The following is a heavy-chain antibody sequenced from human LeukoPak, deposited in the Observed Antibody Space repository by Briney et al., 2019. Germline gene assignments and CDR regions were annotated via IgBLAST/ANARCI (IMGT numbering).Heavy chain of an antibody. V-gene: IGHV3-21*06. CDR2: IGYSGRAI. CDR3: ARDRGGYTGYDFDYGMDV. CDR1: GFTFSSYS. Sequence: PGGSLRLSCATSGFTFSSYSMNWVRQAPGKGLEWVASIGYSGRAIFYAESMKGRFTISRGNAKNLLFLEINSLRAEDTAVYYCARDRGGYTGYDFDYGMDVWGQGTTVTVSS. J-gene: IGHJ6*02. D-gene: IGHD5-12*01.